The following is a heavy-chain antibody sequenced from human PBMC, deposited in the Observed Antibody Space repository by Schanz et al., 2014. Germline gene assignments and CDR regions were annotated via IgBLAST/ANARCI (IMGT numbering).Heavy chain of an antibody. D-gene: IGHD5-12*01. CDR2: IIPIHGIV. V-gene: IGHV1-69*04. J-gene: IGHJ4*02. CDR3: ARDFSAYVGNYFDY. Sequence: QVQLVQSGAEVKKPGSSMKVSCKASGGTFSTYPINWLRQAPGQGLEWMGRIIPIHGIVNYAQRFQDRVRITADKSTSTAYMELRSLRSDDTAVYYCARDFSAYVGNYFDYWGQGTLVTVSS. CDR1: GGTFSTYP.